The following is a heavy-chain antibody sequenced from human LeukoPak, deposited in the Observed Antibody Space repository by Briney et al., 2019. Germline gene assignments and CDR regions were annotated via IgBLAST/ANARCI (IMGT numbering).Heavy chain of an antibody. V-gene: IGHV3-30*14. D-gene: IGHD3-22*01. CDR1: GFTFSSYA. CDR3: ARVPLNYYDSSGPSIIHWYFDL. CDR2: ISYDGSNK. Sequence: PGGSLRLSCAASGFTFSSYAMHWVRQAPGKGLEWVAVISYDGSNKYYADSVKGRFTISRDNSKNTLYFQMNSLRAEDTAVYYCARVPLNYYDSSGPSIIHWYFDLWGRGTLVTVSS. J-gene: IGHJ2*01.